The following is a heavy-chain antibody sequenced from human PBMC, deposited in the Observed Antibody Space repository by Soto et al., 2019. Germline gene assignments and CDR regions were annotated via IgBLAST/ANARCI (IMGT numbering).Heavy chain of an antibody. CDR1: GFTFSNYA. V-gene: IGHV3-23*01. J-gene: IGHJ4*02. CDR3: AKLTGLAHFDY. Sequence: EVQLLESGGGLVQPGGSLRLSCAASGFTFSNYAMTWVRQAPGKGLEWVSAISSSGGSTYYADSVKGRFTISRDNSKDTLYLQMNSLRAEDTAVYYCAKLTGLAHFDYWGQGTLVTVSS. D-gene: IGHD3-9*01. CDR2: ISSSGGST.